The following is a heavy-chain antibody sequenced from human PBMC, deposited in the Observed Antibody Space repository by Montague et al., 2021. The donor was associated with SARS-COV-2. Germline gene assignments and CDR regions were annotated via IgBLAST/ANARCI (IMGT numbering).Heavy chain of an antibody. Sequence: SLRLSCAASGFTFSTYPLSWVRQAPGKGLEWVSSIRSSGSNTFYADSVKGRFTISRDNSKNTLYLQMNSLRAEDTAVYHCAKGRIGYPPDYWSQGTLVTVSS. CDR3: AKGRIGYPPDY. J-gene: IGHJ4*02. CDR2: IRSSGSNT. CDR1: GFTFSTYP. D-gene: IGHD3-22*01. V-gene: IGHV3-23*01.